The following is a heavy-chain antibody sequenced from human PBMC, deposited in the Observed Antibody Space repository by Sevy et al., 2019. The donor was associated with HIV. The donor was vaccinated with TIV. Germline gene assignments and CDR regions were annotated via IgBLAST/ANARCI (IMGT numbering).Heavy chain of an antibody. J-gene: IGHJ4*02. D-gene: IGHD3-16*01. CDR2: IRSDSSVM. CDR1: GFRFSDEP. Sequence: GGSLRLSCVASGFRFSDEPMNWVRQAPGKGLEWISNIRSDSSVMSYADTVRGRFTVSRDNARNSLSLQLNSLRDEDTALYYCVRDTQFGFDYWGQGTLVTFSS. CDR3: VRDTQFGFDY. V-gene: IGHV3-48*02.